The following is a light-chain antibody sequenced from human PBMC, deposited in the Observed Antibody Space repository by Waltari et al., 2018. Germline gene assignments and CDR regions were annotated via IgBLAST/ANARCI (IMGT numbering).Light chain of an antibody. V-gene: IGLV2-14*01. CDR1: SSDVGYYNY. CDR3: SSFTRSNSYV. Sequence: QSALTQPASVSGSPGQSITNSCTGTSSDVGYYNYVAWYQQHPGKAPKLMIFEVSTRPSGVSTRFSGSKSGSTASLTISGLQSEDEAEYYCSSFTRSNSYVFGTGTEVIVL. CDR2: EVS. J-gene: IGLJ1*01.